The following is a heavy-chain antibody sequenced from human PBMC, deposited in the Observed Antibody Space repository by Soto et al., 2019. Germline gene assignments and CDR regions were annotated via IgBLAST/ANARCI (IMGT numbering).Heavy chain of an antibody. CDR1: GGSIISAAYY. CDR3: AREYTYGSNFFDC. CDR2: ISHSGST. Sequence: QVQLQESGPGLVKPSQTLSLTCTVSGGSIISAAYYWSWIRQHPVKGLEWIGYISHSGSTYYNPSLKTRVIISVDTSKNQFSLSLTSVTAADTAVYYCAREYTYGSNFFDCWGQGALVTVSS. V-gene: IGHV4-31*03. D-gene: IGHD2-2*02. J-gene: IGHJ4*02.